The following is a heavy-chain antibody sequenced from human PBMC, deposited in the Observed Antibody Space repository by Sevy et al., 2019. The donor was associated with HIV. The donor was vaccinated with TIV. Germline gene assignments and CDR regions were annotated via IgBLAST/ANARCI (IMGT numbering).Heavy chain of an antibody. D-gene: IGHD1-1*01. CDR3: ARVERVPGKRTLQRTRPYYYGMDV. CDR2: MNPNSGNT. Sequence: ASVKVSCKASGYTFTSYDINWVRQATGQGLEWMGWMNPNSGNTGYAQKFQGRVTMTRNTSISTAYMELSSLRSEDTAVYYCARVERVPGKRTLQRTRPYYYGMDVWGQGTTVTVSS. CDR1: GYTFTSYD. J-gene: IGHJ6*02. V-gene: IGHV1-8*01.